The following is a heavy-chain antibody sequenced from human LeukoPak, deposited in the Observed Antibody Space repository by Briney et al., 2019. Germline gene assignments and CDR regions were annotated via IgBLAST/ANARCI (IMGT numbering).Heavy chain of an antibody. CDR3: AKVGQNYDILTYYFDY. CDR2: ISGSGGST. J-gene: IGHJ4*02. V-gene: IGHV3-23*01. Sequence: GGSLRLSCAVSGFTFSSYDMSWVRQAPGKGLEWVSGISGSGGSTYYADSVEGRFTISRDTSKNALYLQMNSLRVEDTAVYYCAKVGQNYDILTYYFDYWGQGTLVTVSS. CDR1: GFTFSSYD. D-gene: IGHD3-9*01.